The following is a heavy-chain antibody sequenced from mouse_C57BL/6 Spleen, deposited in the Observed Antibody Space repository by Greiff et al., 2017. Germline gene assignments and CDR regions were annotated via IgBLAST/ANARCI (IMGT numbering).Heavy chain of an antibody. CDR2: ISSGSSTI. D-gene: IGHD2-4*01. V-gene: IGHV5-17*01. CDR3: ARPYYDYDEDYFDY. J-gene: IGHJ2*01. Sequence: EVQGVESGGGLVKPGGSLKLSCAASGFTFSDYGMHWVRQAPEKGLEWVAYISSGSSTIYYADTVKGRFTISRDNAKNTLFLQMTSLRSEDTAMYYCARPYYDYDEDYFDYWGQGTTLTVSS. CDR1: GFTFSDYG.